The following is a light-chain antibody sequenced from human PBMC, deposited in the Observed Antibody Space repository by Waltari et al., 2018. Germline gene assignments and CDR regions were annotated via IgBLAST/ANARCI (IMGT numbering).Light chain of an antibody. V-gene: IGKV1-5*03. CDR3: QQYDSYPLT. Sequence: DFQMTQLPSTLTAIVVYRAHITCRPSQSISSWLAWYQQKPGKAPNLLIYKASNLESGVPSRFSGSGSGTEFTLTISSLQPDDFATYNCQQYDSYPLTFGGGTKVEIK. CDR1: QSISSW. CDR2: KAS. J-gene: IGKJ4*01.